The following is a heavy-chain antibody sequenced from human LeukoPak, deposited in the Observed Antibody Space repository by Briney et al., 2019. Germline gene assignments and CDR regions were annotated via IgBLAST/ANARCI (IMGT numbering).Heavy chain of an antibody. CDR2: IRYDGSNK. D-gene: IGHD5-12*01. CDR3: AKGSGNEAQYYYYYMDV. J-gene: IGHJ6*03. Sequence: PGGSLRLSCAASGFTFSSYGMHWVRQAPGKGLEWVAFIRYDGSNKYYADSVKGRFTISRDNSKNTLYLHVNSLRPEDTAVYYCAKGSGNEAQYYYYYMDVWGKGTTVTISS. CDR1: GFTFSSYG. V-gene: IGHV3-30*02.